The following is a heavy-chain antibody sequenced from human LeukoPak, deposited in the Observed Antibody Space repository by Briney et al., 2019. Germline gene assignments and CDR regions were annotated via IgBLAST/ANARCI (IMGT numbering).Heavy chain of an antibody. D-gene: IGHD2-15*01. CDR2: ISNNGGYT. CDR1: GFTFSSSA. J-gene: IGHJ4*02. CDR3: AKQLGYCSDGSCYFPY. V-gene: IGHV3-23*01. Sequence: GGSLRLSCAASGFTFSSSAMSWVRQAPGKGLEWVSAISNNGGYTYYADSVQGRFTISRDISKSTLCLQMNSLRAEDTAVYYCAKQLGYCSDGSCYFPYWGQGTLVTVSS.